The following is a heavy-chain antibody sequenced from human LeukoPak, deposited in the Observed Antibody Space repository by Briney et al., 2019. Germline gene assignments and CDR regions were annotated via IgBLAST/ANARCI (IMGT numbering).Heavy chain of an antibody. V-gene: IGHV4-59*08. CDR1: GGSIGGHY. Sequence: SSETLSLTCAVSGGSIGGHYWSWIRQPPGKGLEWMGFIYYTGSTKYNPSLESRATMSVDTSKNQFSVNLISLTAADTAVYFCARRFVSKNYFEYWGQGILVSVSS. D-gene: IGHD2-21*01. CDR3: ARRFVSKNYFEY. CDR2: IYYTGST. J-gene: IGHJ4*02.